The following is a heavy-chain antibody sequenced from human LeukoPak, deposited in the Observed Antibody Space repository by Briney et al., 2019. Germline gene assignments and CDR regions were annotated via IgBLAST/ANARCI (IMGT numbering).Heavy chain of an antibody. V-gene: IGHV3-23*01. CDR3: AKLPLGTHGLDAFDI. CDR1: GFSFSTYG. Sequence: GGSLRLSCAASGFSFSTYGMSWVRQAPGKGLEWVSGISGSGGTTYYADSVKGRFTISRDNSKNTLYLQMNSLRAEDTAVYYCAKLPLGTHGLDAFDIWGQGTMVTVSS. J-gene: IGHJ3*02. CDR2: ISGSGGTT.